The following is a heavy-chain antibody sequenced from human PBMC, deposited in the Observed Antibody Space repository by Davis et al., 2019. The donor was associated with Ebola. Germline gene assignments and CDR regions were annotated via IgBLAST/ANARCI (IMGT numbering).Heavy chain of an antibody. D-gene: IGHD3-16*01. CDR3: ARVGGFTMADWYFDL. Sequence: PGGSLRLSCAASGFTFSSYAMHWVRQAPGKGLECVAGVSYDGSNKYYADSVKGRFTISRDNSKNTLYLQMNSLRGDDTAVYYCARVGGFTMADWYFDLWGRGTLVSVSS. CDR1: GFTFSSYA. J-gene: IGHJ2*01. CDR2: VSYDGSNK. V-gene: IGHV3-30-3*01.